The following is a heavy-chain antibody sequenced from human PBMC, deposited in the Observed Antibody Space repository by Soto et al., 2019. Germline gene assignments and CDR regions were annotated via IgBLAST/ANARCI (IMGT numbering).Heavy chain of an antibody. Sequence: QVQLVESGGGVVQPGRSLRLSCAASGFTFSSYAMHWVRQAPGKGLEWVAVISYGGSNRYYADSVKGRFTISRENSKNTLYLPMNSLRAEDTAVYYCARVGSSWGSWGQGTLVTVSS. CDR2: ISYGGSNR. CDR1: GFTFSSYA. J-gene: IGHJ4*02. CDR3: ARVGSSWGS. V-gene: IGHV3-30-3*01. D-gene: IGHD6-13*01.